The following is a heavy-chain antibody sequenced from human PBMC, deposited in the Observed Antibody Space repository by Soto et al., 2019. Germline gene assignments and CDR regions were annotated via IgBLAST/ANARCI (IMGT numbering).Heavy chain of an antibody. J-gene: IGHJ5*02. CDR3: ARVKRYYDILTGYWNKWFDP. CDR1: WGSVSGGSYC. V-gene: IGHV4-61*01. Sequence: PSETLYISCTVSWGSVSGGSYCWSWIRQPPGKGLEWIGYMYYSGSTDYNPSLKSRVTISVDTSKNQFSLKLSSVTAADTAVYYCARVKRYYDILTGYWNKWFDPWGQGILVTVPS. D-gene: IGHD3-9*01. CDR2: MYYSGST.